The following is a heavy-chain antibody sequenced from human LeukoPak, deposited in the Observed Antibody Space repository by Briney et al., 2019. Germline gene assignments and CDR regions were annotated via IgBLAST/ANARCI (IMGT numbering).Heavy chain of an antibody. D-gene: IGHD1-26*01. J-gene: IGHJ4*02. CDR2: ITADGTNK. Sequence: AGGSLRLSCAASGFTFSSYEMNWVRHAPGKGLEWVSYITADGTNKYDADSVKGRFTISRDNAKNSLYLQMNSLRVDDTAIYYCAREVEWELPDYWGQGTLVTVSS. CDR1: GFTFSSYE. CDR3: AREVEWELPDY. V-gene: IGHV3-48*03.